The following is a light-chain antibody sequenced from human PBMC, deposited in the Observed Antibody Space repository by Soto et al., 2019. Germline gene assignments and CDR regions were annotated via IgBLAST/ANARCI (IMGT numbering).Light chain of an antibody. CDR3: SSYAGSNNLV. CDR2: EVS. J-gene: IGLJ2*01. V-gene: IGLV2-8*01. CDR1: SSDVGGYNY. Sequence: QSVLTQPPSASGSPGQSVTISCTGTSSDVGGYNYVSWYQQHPGKAPKLMIYEVSKRPSGVPVRFSGSKSGNTASLTVSGVQAEDEDDYYCSSYAGSNNLVFGGGTKLTVL.